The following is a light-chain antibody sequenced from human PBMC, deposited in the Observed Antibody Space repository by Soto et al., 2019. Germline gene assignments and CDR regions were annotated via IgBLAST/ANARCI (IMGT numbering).Light chain of an antibody. CDR2: GAS. J-gene: IGKJ2*01. CDR1: QSISYW. Sequence: DIQMTQSPSTLSASVGDRVTITCRASQSISYWLAWYQQRPRKAPKLLIFGASSLETGFPSRFSGSGSGTEFTLTITSLQPDDFATYYCHQYASSSPTVGQGTKLEIK. V-gene: IGKV1-5*01. CDR3: HQYASSSPT.